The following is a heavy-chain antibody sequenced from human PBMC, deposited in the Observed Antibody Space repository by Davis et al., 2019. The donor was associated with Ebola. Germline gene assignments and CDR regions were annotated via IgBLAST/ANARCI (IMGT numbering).Heavy chain of an antibody. CDR1: GGSISSYY. CDR3: ARAPASRYGSGSYSLDY. J-gene: IGHJ4*02. Sequence: PSETLSLTCTVSGGSISSYYWSWIRQPPGKGLEWIGYIYYSGSTNYNPSLKSRVTISVDTSKNQFSLKLSSVTAADTAVYYCARAPASRYGSGSYSLDYWGQGTLVTVSS. CDR2: IYYSGST. D-gene: IGHD3-10*01. V-gene: IGHV4-59*08.